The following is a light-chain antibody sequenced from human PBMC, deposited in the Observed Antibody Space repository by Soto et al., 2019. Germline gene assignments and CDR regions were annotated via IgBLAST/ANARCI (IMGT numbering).Light chain of an antibody. Sequence: EIVLTQSPGTLSLSPGERATLSCRASQTFSNSFLSWFQQIPGQXPRLLIYVASMRATGIPDRFSGSGSGTEFTLTISSLQSEDFAVYYCQHYNDWPTFGQGTKVDIK. CDR3: QHYNDWPT. CDR2: VAS. CDR1: QTFSNSF. J-gene: IGKJ1*01. V-gene: IGKV3-20*01.